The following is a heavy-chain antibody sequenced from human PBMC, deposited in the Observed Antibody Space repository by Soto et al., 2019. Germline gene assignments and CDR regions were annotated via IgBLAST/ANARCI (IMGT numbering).Heavy chain of an antibody. CDR3: AKSSGQYASAIKAFFDX. J-gene: IGHJ2*01. D-gene: IGHD6-19*01. CDR2: ISCSGGST. CDR1: GFTFSSYA. V-gene: IGHV3-23*01. Sequence: GGSLRLSCAASGFTFSSYAMSWVRQAPGKGLEWVSSISCSGGSTYYADSVKVRFTISRDNSKNTLYLQMNSLRAEDTAVYYCAKSSGQYASAIKAFFDXWGLGTLVTVSX.